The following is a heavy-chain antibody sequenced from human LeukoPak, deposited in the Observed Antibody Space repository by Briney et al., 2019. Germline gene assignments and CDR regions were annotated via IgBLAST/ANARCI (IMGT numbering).Heavy chain of an antibody. CDR1: GYTFSNFG. Sequence: ASVKVSCKASGYTFSNFGISWVRQASGQGLEWMGWISGNNDNPNYGQNFQGRFTVTTDSSTSTASMELRNLRSDDTAVYYCARDGTSTDDYWGQGTLVTVSS. V-gene: IGHV1-18*01. CDR2: ISGNNDNP. CDR3: ARDGTSTDDY. J-gene: IGHJ4*02. D-gene: IGHD2-2*01.